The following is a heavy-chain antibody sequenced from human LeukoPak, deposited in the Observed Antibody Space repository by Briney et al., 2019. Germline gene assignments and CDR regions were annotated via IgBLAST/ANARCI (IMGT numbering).Heavy chain of an antibody. CDR3: ARDSPRLRLRGGFDY. Sequence: PSETLSLTCTVSGGSISSYYWSWIRQPAGKGLEWIGRIYTSGSTNYNPSLKSLVTMSVDTSKNQFSLKLSSVTAADTAVYYCARDSPRLRLRGGFDYWGQGTLVTVSS. D-gene: IGHD5-12*01. V-gene: IGHV4-4*07. CDR2: IYTSGST. J-gene: IGHJ4*02. CDR1: GGSISSYY.